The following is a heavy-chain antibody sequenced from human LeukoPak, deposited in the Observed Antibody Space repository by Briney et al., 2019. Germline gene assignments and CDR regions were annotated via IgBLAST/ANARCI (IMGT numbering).Heavy chain of an antibody. CDR3: ARHDGSSFIYYIDH. CDR1: GFSVTSCA. V-gene: IGHV3-23*01. D-gene: IGHD1-26*01. CDR2: ISNSGYNT. J-gene: IGHJ4*02. Sequence: QSGGSLRLSCAASGFSVTSCAMSWVRQAPGKGLEWVSTISNSGYNTRYADSVKGRFTISRDNSQNTLYLQMSGLRAEDTALYYCARHDGSSFIYYIDHWGQGALVTVSS.